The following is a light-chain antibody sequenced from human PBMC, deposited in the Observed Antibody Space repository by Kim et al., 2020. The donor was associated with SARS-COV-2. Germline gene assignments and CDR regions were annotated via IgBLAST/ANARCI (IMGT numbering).Light chain of an antibody. CDR2: WAS. Sequence: RVPLSCWSNQSVLYSSNNKNYLAWYQQKPGQSPKLLIFWASTRGSGVPARFSGSGSATDFTLTIDSLQAEDVAIYYCQQYYNAPPTFGQGTKVEIK. V-gene: IGKV4-1*01. CDR3: QQYYNAPPT. CDR1: QSVLYSSNNKNY. J-gene: IGKJ1*01.